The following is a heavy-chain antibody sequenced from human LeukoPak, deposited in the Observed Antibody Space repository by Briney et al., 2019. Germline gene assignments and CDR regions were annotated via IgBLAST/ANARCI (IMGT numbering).Heavy chain of an antibody. J-gene: IGHJ6*03. CDR3: ARTTEGGYTYGYFYYYYMDV. D-gene: IGHD5-18*01. Sequence: PSETLSLTCTVSGSSISSYYWSWIRQPAGKGLEWIGRIYTSGSTNYNPSLKSRVTMSVDTSKNQFSLKLNSVTAADTAVYYCARTTEGGYTYGYFYYYYMDVWGKGTTVTISS. CDR2: IYTSGST. CDR1: GSSISSYY. V-gene: IGHV4-4*07.